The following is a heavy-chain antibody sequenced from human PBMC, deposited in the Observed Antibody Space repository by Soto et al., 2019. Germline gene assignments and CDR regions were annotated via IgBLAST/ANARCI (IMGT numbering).Heavy chain of an antibody. CDR1: GYSFTSYW. CDR3: ARQLSGNYGSDRMDV. CDR2: IDPSDSYT. Sequence: GESLKISCKGSGYSFTSYWISWVRQMPGKGLEWMGRIDPSDSYTNYSPSFQGHVTISADKSISTAYLQWSSLKASDTAMYYCARQLSGNYGSDRMDVWGQGTTVTVSS. J-gene: IGHJ6*02. D-gene: IGHD3-10*01. V-gene: IGHV5-10-1*01.